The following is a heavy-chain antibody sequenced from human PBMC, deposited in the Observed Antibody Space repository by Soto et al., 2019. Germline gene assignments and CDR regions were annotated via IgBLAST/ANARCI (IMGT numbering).Heavy chain of an antibody. Sequence: SENLSLTCTVSGGSISSYYWSWIRQPPGKGLEWIGYIYYSRSTNYNPSLKSRVTISVDTSKNQFSLKLSSVTAADTAVYYCASAIRSIAVAGTGLYRRGTNSYYGMHVRCQGTTVTGS. D-gene: IGHD6-19*01. V-gene: IGHV4-59*01. CDR3: ASAIRSIAVAGTGLYRRGTNSYYGMHV. CDR2: IYYSRST. J-gene: IGHJ6*02. CDR1: GGSISSYY.